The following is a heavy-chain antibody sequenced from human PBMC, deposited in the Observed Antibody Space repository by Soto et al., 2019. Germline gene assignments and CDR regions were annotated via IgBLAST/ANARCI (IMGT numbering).Heavy chain of an antibody. D-gene: IGHD3-3*02. CDR3: AARHFWSRPWTDRRIDY. V-gene: IGHV4-4*02. CDR1: GDSINSSHW. Sequence: SAETLSLTCVVSGDSINSSHWWNWVRQPPEKGLEGIGKSSHSGNTSYNPSLTSRVTISVDKSKSHFSLKLTSVTAADTAVYYCAARHFWSRPWTDRRIDYWGQGTLVTVSS. J-gene: IGHJ4*02. CDR2: SSHSGNT.